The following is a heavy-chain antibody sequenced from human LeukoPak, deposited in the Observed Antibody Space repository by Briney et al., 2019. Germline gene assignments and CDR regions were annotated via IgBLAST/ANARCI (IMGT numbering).Heavy chain of an antibody. CDR1: GGSISSYY. Sequence: SETPSLTCTVSGGSISSYYWSWIRQPPGKGLEWIGYIYYSGSTNYNPSLKSRVTISVDTSKNQFSLKLSSVTAADTAVYYCARLGYCSSTSCYDYYYYGMDVWGQGTTVTVSS. J-gene: IGHJ6*02. CDR3: ARLGYCSSTSCYDYYYYGMDV. D-gene: IGHD2-2*01. CDR2: IYYSGST. V-gene: IGHV4-59*08.